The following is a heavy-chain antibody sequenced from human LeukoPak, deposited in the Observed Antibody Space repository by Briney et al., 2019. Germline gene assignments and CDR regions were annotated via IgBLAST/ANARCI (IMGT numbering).Heavy chain of an antibody. CDR3: ARWNEGLDY. Sequence: PSETLSLTCTVSGGSISGYYWSWKRQPPWKGLEWVGYIFESQTTGYNPSLESRVTISQDTSRNQFSLKLSSVTAADTAVYYCARWNEGLDYWGQGTLVTVSS. D-gene: IGHD1-1*01. V-gene: IGHV4-59*01. CDR1: GGSISGYY. J-gene: IGHJ4*02. CDR2: IFESQTT.